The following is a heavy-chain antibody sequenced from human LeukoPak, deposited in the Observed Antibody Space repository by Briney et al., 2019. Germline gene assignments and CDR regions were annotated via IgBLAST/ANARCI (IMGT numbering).Heavy chain of an antibody. CDR3: AKSSYYDASGYYREYYFDS. CDR1: GFSFSSYA. J-gene: IGHJ4*02. V-gene: IGHV3-64D*06. CDR2: INNVGDRA. Sequence: PGGSLRLSCSASGFSFSSYAMHWVRQAPGKGLEHISLINNVGDRAYYADSVTGRFTISRDNPKNTLYLQMSSLRAEDTAVYYCAKSSYYDASGYYREYYFDSWGQGTLVTVSS. D-gene: IGHD3-22*01.